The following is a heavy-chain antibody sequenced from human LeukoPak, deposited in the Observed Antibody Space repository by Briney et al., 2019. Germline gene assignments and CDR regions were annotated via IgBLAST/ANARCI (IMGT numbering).Heavy chain of an antibody. V-gene: IGHV4-34*01. CDR2: INHSGST. D-gene: IGHD3-22*01. CDR1: GGFFSDYY. J-gene: IGHJ2*01. CDR3: ARGQGYYDSSGYYSSGWYFDL. Sequence: SETLSLTCAVYGGFFSDYYWSWIRQPPGKGLEWLGEINHSGSTNYNPSLKSRVTISVDTSKNQFSLKLSSVTAADTAVYYCARGQGYYDSSGYYSSGWYFDLWGRGTLVTVSS.